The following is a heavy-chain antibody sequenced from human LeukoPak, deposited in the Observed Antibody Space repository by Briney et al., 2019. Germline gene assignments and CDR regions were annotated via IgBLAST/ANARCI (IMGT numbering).Heavy chain of an antibody. V-gene: IGHV1-58*02. Sequence: GASVKVSCKASGFTFTSSAMQWVRQARGQRLEWIGWIVVGSGNTNYAQKFQERVTITRDMSTSTAYMELSSLRSEDTVVYYCAADYYDSSGYRDYWGQGTLVTVSS. CDR2: IVVGSGNT. CDR3: AADYYDSSGYRDY. CDR1: GFTFTSSA. J-gene: IGHJ4*02. D-gene: IGHD3-22*01.